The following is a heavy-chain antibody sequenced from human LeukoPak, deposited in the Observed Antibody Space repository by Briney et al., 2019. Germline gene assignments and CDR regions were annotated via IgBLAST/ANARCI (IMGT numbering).Heavy chain of an antibody. Sequence: GGSLRLSCAASGFTFSSYAMNWVRQAPGKGLEWVSSISSSRSYIYYADSVKGRFTISRDNAKNSLYLQMNSLRAEDTSVYYCAREAGMYAENSYDSSGYYYGHFDYWGQGTLVTVSS. CDR3: AREAGMYAENSYDSSGYYYGHFDY. CDR2: ISSSRSYI. D-gene: IGHD3-22*01. J-gene: IGHJ4*02. V-gene: IGHV3-21*01. CDR1: GFTFSSYA.